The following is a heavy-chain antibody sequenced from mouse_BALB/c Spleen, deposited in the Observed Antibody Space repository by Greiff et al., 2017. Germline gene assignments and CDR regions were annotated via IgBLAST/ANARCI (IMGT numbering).Heavy chain of an antibody. CDR1: GFAFSSYD. CDR2: ISSGGGST. CDR3: ARHTRYGYAMDY. J-gene: IGHJ4*01. Sequence: EVKLVESGGGLVKPGGSLKLSCAASGFAFSSYDMSWVRQTPEKRLEWVAYISSGGGSTYYPDTVKGRFTISRDNAKNTLYLQMSSLKSEDTAMYYCARHTRYGYAMDYWGQGTSVTVSS. V-gene: IGHV5-12-1*01. D-gene: IGHD2-14*01.